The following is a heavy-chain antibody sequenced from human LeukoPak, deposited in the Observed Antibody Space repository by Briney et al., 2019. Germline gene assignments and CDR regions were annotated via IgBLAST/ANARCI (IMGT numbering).Heavy chain of an antibody. CDR1: GFTFSSYW. Sequence: GGSLRLSCAASGFTFSSYWMHWVRQAPGKGLVWVSRIKSDGSTNYADSVKGRFTISRDNAKNTVSLQMNSLRAEDTGVYYCARAPSEIGGYYPEYFRHWGQGTLVTDSS. CDR2: IKSDGST. J-gene: IGHJ1*01. CDR3: ARAPSEIGGYYPEYFRH. D-gene: IGHD3-22*01. V-gene: IGHV3-74*01.